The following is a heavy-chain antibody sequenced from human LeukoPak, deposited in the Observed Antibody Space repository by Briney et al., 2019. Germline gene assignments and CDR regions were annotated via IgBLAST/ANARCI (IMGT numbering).Heavy chain of an antibody. D-gene: IGHD2-15*01. CDR1: GFTFSTYA. CDR3: AKGSVAAAATPWFLY. Sequence: GGSLRLSCAASGFTFSTYAVNWVRQAPGKGLEWVSTTSGSGDNTHYADSVKGRFTVSRDNSKDTLYLQMNSLRVEDTAIYYCAKGSVAAAATPWFLYWGQGTLVTVSS. CDR2: TSGSGDNT. J-gene: IGHJ4*02. V-gene: IGHV3-23*01.